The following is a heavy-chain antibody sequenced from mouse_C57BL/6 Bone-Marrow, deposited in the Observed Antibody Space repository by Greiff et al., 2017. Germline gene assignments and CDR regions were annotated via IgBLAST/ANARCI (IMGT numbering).Heavy chain of an antibody. V-gene: IGHV1-81*01. D-gene: IGHD1-1*01. Sequence: QVQLVESGAELARPGASVKLSCKASGYTFTSYGISWVKQRTGQGLEWIGEIYPRSGNTYYNEKFKGKATLTADKSSSTAYMELRSLTSEDSAVYFCARSRGYYGRRYFDVWGTGTTVTVSS. CDR2: IYPRSGNT. CDR1: GYTFTSYG. CDR3: ARSRGYYGRRYFDV. J-gene: IGHJ1*03.